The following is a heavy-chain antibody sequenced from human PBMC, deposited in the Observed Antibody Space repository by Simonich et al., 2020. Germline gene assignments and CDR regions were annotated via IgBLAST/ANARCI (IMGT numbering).Heavy chain of an antibody. J-gene: IGHJ3*02. D-gene: IGHD1-1*01. CDR1: GGSFSGYY. CDR2: INHSGRT. Sequence: QVQLQQWSAGLLKPSETLSLTCAVYGGSFSGYYWSWIRQPPGKGLEWIGEINHSGRTNYNPSLKSRVTSSVDTSKNQFSLKLSSVTAAYTAVYYCARGKGWKNAFDIWGQGTMVTVSS. CDR3: ARGKGWKNAFDI. V-gene: IGHV4-34*01.